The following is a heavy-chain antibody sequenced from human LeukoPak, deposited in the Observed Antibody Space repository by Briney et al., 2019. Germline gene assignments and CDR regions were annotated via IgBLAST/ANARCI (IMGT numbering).Heavy chain of an antibody. CDR2: IYYSGST. D-gene: IGHD3-10*01. Sequence: NASETLSLTCTVSGGSISSYYWSWIRQPPGKGLEWIGYIYYSGSTNYNPSLKSRVTISVDTSKNQFSLKLSSVTAADTAVYYCASLTILGDYWGQGTLVTVSS. CDR1: GGSISSYY. CDR3: ASLTILGDY. V-gene: IGHV4-59*12. J-gene: IGHJ4*02.